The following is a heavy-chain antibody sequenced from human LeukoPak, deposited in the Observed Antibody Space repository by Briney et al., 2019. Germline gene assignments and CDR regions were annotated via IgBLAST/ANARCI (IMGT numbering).Heavy chain of an antibody. D-gene: IGHD4-23*01. Sequence: GASVKVSCKASGGTFSSYAISWVRQAPGQGLEWMGRIIPILGIANYAQKFQGRVTITADKSMSTAYMELSSLRSEDTAVYYCARAPPVVTPFFDYWGQGTLVTVSS. CDR3: ARAPPVVTPFFDY. CDR1: GGTFSSYA. CDR2: IIPILGIA. V-gene: IGHV1-69*04. J-gene: IGHJ4*02.